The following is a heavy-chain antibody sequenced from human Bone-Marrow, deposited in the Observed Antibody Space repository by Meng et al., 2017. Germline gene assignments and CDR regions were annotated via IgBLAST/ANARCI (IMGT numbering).Heavy chain of an antibody. CDR2: ISHDGSNK. CDR1: GFTFSSYA. D-gene: IGHD1-26*01. J-gene: IGHJ3*02. Sequence: GESLKISCAASGFTFSSYAMHWVRQAPGKGLEWAAVISHDGSNKYYADSVKGRFTISRDNSKNTLYLQMNSLRAEDTALYYCAKYKGPIVGATGSASDIWGQGTMVTVSS. V-gene: IGHV3-30*04. CDR3: AKYKGPIVGATGSASDI.